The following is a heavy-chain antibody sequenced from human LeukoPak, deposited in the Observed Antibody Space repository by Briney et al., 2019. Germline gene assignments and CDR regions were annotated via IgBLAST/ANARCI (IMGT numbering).Heavy chain of an antibody. V-gene: IGHV3-74*01. D-gene: IGHD3-22*01. J-gene: IGHJ4*02. Sequence: LPGGSLRLSCAASGFTFSSYWMHWVRQAPGKGLVWVSRINSDGSSTSYADSVKGRFTISRGNAKNTLYLQMDSLRAEDTAVYYCARGGGYYYDSSGYSDWGQGTLVTVSS. CDR2: INSDGSST. CDR3: ARGGGYYYDSSGYSD. CDR1: GFTFSSYW.